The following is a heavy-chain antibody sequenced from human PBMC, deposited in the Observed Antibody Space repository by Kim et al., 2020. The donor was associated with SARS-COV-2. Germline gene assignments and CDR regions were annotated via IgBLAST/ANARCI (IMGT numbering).Heavy chain of an antibody. D-gene: IGHD2-21*02. CDR1: GGTFSSYA. CDR2: IIPIFGTA. Sequence: SVKVSCKASGGTFSSYAISWVRQAPGQGLEWMGGIIPIFGTANYAQKFQGRVTITADESTSTAYMELSSLRSEDTAVYYCAREGLEVTDDHDAFDIWGQGTMVTVSS. CDR3: AREGLEVTDDHDAFDI. J-gene: IGHJ3*02. V-gene: IGHV1-69*13.